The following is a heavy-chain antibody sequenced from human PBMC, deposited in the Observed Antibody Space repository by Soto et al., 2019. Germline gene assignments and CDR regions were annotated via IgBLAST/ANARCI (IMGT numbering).Heavy chain of an antibody. CDR3: AKVGIAVAGPFYFDY. CDR1: GFTFWGDW. V-gene: IGHV3-7*03. J-gene: IGHJ4*02. Sequence: GGSLRLSCVASGFTFWGDWMSWVRQAPGKGLEWVANRKQDGSAKQYMDSVKGRFTISRDNSKNTLYLQMNSLRAEDTAVYYCAKVGIAVAGPFYFDYWGQGTLVTVSS. CDR2: RKQDGSAK. D-gene: IGHD6-19*01.